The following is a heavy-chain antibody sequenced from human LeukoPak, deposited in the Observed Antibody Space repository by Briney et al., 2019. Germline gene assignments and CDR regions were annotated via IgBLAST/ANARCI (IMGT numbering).Heavy chain of an antibody. CDR1: GGSFSGYY. V-gene: IGHV4-34*01. Sequence: SETLSLTCAVYGGSFSGYYWSWIRQPPGKGLEWIGEINHSGSTNYNPSLKSRVTISVDTSKNQFSLKLSSVTAADTAVYYCATDLVRELGSFDYWGQGTLVTVSS. D-gene: IGHD1-26*01. CDR3: ATDLVRELGSFDY. J-gene: IGHJ4*02. CDR2: INHSGST.